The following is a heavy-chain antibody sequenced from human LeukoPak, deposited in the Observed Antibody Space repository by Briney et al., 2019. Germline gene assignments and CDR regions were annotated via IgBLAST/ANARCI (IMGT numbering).Heavy chain of an antibody. J-gene: IGHJ6*02. CDR2: IFSGGST. CDR3: ASKTTVTPYYYYYGMDV. CDR1: GFTVSSNY. D-gene: IGHD4-4*01. V-gene: IGHV3-53*01. Sequence: GGSLRLSCAASGFTVSSNYMSWVRQAPGKGLEWVSVIFSGGSTYYADSVKGRFTISRDNSKNTLYLQMSSLRAEDTAVYYCASKTTVTPYYYYYGMDVWGQGTTVTVSS.